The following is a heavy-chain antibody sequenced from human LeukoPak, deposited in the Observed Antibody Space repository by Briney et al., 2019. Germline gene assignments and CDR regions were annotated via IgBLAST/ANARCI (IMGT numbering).Heavy chain of an antibody. Sequence: SETLSLTCTVSGGSISSYYWSWIRQPPGKGLEWIGYIYYSGSTNYNPSLKSRVTISVDTSKNQFSLKLSSVTAADTAVYYCARVGDWPLFDYWGQGTLVTVSS. CDR2: IYYSGST. CDR3: ARVGDWPLFDY. V-gene: IGHV4-59*01. D-gene: IGHD2-21*02. J-gene: IGHJ4*02. CDR1: GGSISSYY.